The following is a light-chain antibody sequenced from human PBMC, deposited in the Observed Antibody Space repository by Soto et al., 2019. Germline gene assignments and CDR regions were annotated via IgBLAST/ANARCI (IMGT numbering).Light chain of an antibody. CDR3: QKSYSSVRT. J-gene: IGKJ1*01. V-gene: IGKV1-39*01. Sequence: IQMTQSPSSLSASVGDRFTVTCRASQTINSFLNWYQQKPGKAPKLLIYGASNLQSGVPSRFSGSGSGTDFTLTISSLQPEDFAVYYCQKSYSSVRTFGQGTKVDI. CDR1: QTINSF. CDR2: GAS.